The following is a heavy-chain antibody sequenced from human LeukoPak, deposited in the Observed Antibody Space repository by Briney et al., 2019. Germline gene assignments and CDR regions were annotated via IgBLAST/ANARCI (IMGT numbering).Heavy chain of an antibody. CDR1: GYTFTDYY. V-gene: IGHV1-2*02. D-gene: IGHD3-10*01. CDR3: ARFTMVRGVIIRGFDP. J-gene: IGHJ5*02. Sequence: GASVKVSCKASGYTFTDYYMHWVRQAPGQGLEWMGWINPNSGGTNYAQKFQGRVTMTRDTSISTAYMELSRLRSDDTAVYYCARFTMVRGVIIRGFDPWGQGTLVTVSS. CDR2: INPNSGGT.